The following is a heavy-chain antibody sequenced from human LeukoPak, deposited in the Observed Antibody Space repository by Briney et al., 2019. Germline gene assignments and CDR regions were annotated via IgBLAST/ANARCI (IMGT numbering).Heavy chain of an antibody. V-gene: IGHV4-59*01. J-gene: IGHJ4*02. CDR1: GGSIGNYY. D-gene: IGHD1-26*01. CDR2: IYYSGST. Sequence: PSETLSLTCTVSGGSIGNYYWNWIRQPPGKGLEWIGYIYYSGSTYYNPSLKSRVTTSVDTSKNQFSLRLSSVTAADTAVYYCARAYSGTYFRFDYWGQGTLVTVSS. CDR3: ARAYSGTYFRFDY.